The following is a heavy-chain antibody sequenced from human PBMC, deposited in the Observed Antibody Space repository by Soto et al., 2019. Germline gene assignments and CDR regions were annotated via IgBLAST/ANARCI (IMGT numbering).Heavy chain of an antibody. CDR2: IIPIFGTA. CDR3: ATQDVDTAMVGPTYYYYGMDV. D-gene: IGHD5-18*01. J-gene: IGHJ6*02. CDR1: GGTFSSYA. V-gene: IGHV1-69*13. Sequence: RASVKVSCKASGGTFSSYAISWVRQAPGQGLEWMGGIIPIFGTANYAQKFQGRVTITADESTSTAYMELSSLRSEDTAVYYCATQDVDTAMVGPTYYYYGMDVWGQGTTVTVSS.